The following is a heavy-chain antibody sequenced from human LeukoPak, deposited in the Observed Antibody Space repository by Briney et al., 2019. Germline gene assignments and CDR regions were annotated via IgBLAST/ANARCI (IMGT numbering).Heavy chain of an antibody. V-gene: IGHV3-23*01. CDR1: GFTFSSYA. Sequence: GGSLRLSCAASGFTFSSYAMSWVRQARGKGLEWVSVISDSGGSMYYADSVKGRFTLSRDNSKNTLFLQMNSLRAEDTAVYYCARASNVNVVVVAAAGGWFDPWGQGTLVTVSS. D-gene: IGHD2-15*01. CDR2: ISDSGGSM. J-gene: IGHJ5*02. CDR3: ARASNVNVVVVAAAGGWFDP.